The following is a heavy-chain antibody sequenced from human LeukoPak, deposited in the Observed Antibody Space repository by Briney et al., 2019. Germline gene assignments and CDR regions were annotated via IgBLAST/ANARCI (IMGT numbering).Heavy chain of an antibody. D-gene: IGHD1-14*01. CDR3: AKGGIVDY. CDR2: INHSGST. Sequence: SETLSLTCAVYGGSFSGYYWSWIRQPPGKGLEWIGEINHSGSTNYNPSLKSRVTISVDTSKNQFSLKLSSVTAADTAVYYCAKGGIVDYWGQGTLVTVSS. V-gene: IGHV4-34*01. J-gene: IGHJ4*02. CDR1: GGSFSGYY.